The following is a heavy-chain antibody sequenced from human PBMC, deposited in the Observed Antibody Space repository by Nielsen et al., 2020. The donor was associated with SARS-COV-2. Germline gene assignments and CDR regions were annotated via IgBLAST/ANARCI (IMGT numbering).Heavy chain of an antibody. CDR2: ISSSSSTI. Sequence: GESLKISCAASGFTFSSYSMNWVRQAPGKGLEWVSYISSSSSTIYYADSVKGRFTISRDNAKNSLYLQMNSLRAEDTAVYYCARGGDYDYGDYEVDYWGQGTLVTVSS. CDR1: GFTFSSYS. V-gene: IGHV3-48*01. J-gene: IGHJ4*02. D-gene: IGHD4-17*01. CDR3: ARGGDYDYGDYEVDY.